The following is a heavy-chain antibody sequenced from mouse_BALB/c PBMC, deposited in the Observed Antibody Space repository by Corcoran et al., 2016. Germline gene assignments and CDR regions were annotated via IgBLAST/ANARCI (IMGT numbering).Heavy chain of an antibody. Sequence: EVQLQQSGPELVKPGTSVKMSCKASGYTCTRYVMHWVRQKSGRDLEWIAYIHPYNDKTMYSEKFKGKATLISDRSSNTVYMELSSLTSEDSAVYYCGKGGDPPLAYWGQGTQVTVSA. CDR3: GKGGDPPLAY. D-gene: IGHD1-1*02. CDR2: IHPYNDKT. J-gene: IGHJ3*01. CDR1: GYTCTRYV. V-gene: IGHV1S136*01.